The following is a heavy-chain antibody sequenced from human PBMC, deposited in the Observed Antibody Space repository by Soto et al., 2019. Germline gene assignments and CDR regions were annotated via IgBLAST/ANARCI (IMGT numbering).Heavy chain of an antibody. CDR2: ISSSSATI. V-gene: IGHV3-48*03. J-gene: IGHJ6*02. D-gene: IGHD3-10*01. CDR3: ARAAGIMTRGFHGMDV. Sequence: VQLVESGGGLVQPVGSLRLSCTASGFAFSSYEMNWVRQAPGKGPEWVSYISSSSATIHYVDSVKGRFTISRDNAKNSVYLQMNSLRAEDSAVYYCARAAGIMTRGFHGMDVWGQGTTVTVSS. CDR1: GFAFSSYE.